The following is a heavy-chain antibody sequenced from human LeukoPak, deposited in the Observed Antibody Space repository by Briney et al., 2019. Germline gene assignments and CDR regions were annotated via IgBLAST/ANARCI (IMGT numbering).Heavy chain of an antibody. CDR2: IYYSGST. Sequence: PSETLSLTCTVSGGSISSSSYYWGWIRQPPGKGLEWIGSIYYSGSTYYNPSLKSRVTISVDTSKNQFSLKLSSVTAADTAVYYCARLHYDSSEASWFDPWGQGTLVIVSS. CDR1: GGSISSSSYY. V-gene: IGHV4-39*01. D-gene: IGHD3-22*01. CDR3: ARLHYDSSEASWFDP. J-gene: IGHJ5*02.